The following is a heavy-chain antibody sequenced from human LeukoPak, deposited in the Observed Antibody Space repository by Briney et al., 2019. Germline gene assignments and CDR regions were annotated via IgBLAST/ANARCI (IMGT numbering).Heavy chain of an antibody. CDR1: GFTFSDYY. J-gene: IGHJ2*01. Sequence: PGGSLRLSCAASGFTFSDYYMSWIRQAPGKGLEWASYISSSGSTIYYADSVKGRFTISRDNAKNSLYLQMNSLRAEDTAVYYCARDQGYYDYVWGSYRHYWYFDLWGRGTLVTVSS. CDR2: ISSSGSTI. CDR3: ARDQGYYDYVWGSYRHYWYFDL. V-gene: IGHV3-11*04. D-gene: IGHD3-16*02.